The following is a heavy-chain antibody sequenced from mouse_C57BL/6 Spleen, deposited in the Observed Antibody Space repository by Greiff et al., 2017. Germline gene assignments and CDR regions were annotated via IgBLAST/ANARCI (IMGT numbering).Heavy chain of an antibody. CDR2: ILRGGST. Sequence: QVQLTESGPGLVQPSQSLSITCTVSGFSLTSYGVHWVRQSPGKGLAWLGVILRGGSTDSNAAFMSRLSITKRNCKSQVFFKMNRLQADYTAIYYCSKNVNDGYYDAMDYWGQGTSVTVSS. D-gene: IGHD2-3*01. J-gene: IGHJ4*01. V-gene: IGHV2-5*01. CDR3: SKNVNDGYYDAMDY. CDR1: GFSLTSYG.